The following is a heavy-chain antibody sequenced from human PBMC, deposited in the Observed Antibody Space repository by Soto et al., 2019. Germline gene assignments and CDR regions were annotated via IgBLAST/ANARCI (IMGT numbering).Heavy chain of an antibody. CDR1: GGSISSGGYY. V-gene: IGHV4-31*03. J-gene: IGHJ4*02. Sequence: SETLSLTCTVSGGSISSGGYYWSWIRQHPGKGLEWIGYIYNSGSTYYNPSLKSRVTISVDTSKNQFSLKLSSVTAADTAVYYCARAFADDGQCESSLLDYWGQGTLVTVSS. CDR3: ARAFADDGQCESSLLDY. D-gene: IGHD1-1*01. CDR2: IYNSGST.